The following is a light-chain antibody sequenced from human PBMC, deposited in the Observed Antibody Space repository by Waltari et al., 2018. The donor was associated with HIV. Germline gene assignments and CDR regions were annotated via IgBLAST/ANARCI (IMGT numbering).Light chain of an antibody. CDR1: IGDVGGYDY. Sequence: QSALTQPPSASGSPGQSLTISCTGTIGDVGGYDYVSWYQQYPGKAPQVLIYEVNKRPSGISSRFSGSKSGNTASLTISGLQAEDEADYYCNSYTHTNPSFGGGTRVTVL. CDR2: EVN. J-gene: IGLJ2*01. CDR3: NSYTHTNPS. V-gene: IGLV2-14*01.